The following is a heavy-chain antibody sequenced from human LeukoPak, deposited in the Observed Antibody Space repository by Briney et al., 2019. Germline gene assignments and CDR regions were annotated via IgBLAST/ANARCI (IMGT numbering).Heavy chain of an antibody. D-gene: IGHD3-22*01. V-gene: IGHV6-1*01. J-gene: IGHJ4*02. CDR1: GDSVSSNRAA. CDR3: ARASSGYYYVDY. CDR2: TYYRSKWYN. Sequence: SQTLSLTCAISGDSVSSNRAAWNWIRQSPSRGLEWLGRTYYRSKWYNDYGISVKSRITINPDTSRNQCSLQLNSVTPEDTAVYYCARASSGYYYVDYWGQGTLVTVSS.